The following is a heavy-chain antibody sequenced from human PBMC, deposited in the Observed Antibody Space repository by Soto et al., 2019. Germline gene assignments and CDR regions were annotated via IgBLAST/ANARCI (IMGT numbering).Heavy chain of an antibody. CDR1: GGSISSYY. V-gene: IGHV4-59*08. CDR2: VYHSGST. J-gene: IGHJ3*02. Sequence: PSETLSLTCTVSGGSISSYYWTWIRQPPGKGLEWIGYVYHSGSTNYNPSLKSRVTISVDTSKNQFSLRLSSVTAADTAVYYCARRNGGAFDIWGQGTMVTVSS. D-gene: IGHD3-10*01. CDR3: ARRNGGAFDI.